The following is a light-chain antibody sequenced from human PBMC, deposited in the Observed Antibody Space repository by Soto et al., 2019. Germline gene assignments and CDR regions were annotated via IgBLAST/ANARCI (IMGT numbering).Light chain of an antibody. J-gene: IGKJ2*02. CDR3: QQYGSSPST. V-gene: IGKV3-20*01. CDR1: QSVSSSY. CDR2: DAS. Sequence: EIVLTQSPGTLSLFPGERATLSCRASQSVSSSYLAWYQQKPGQAPRLLIYDASSRATGIPDRFSGSGSGTDFTLTISRLEPEDFAVYYCQQYGSSPSTFGQGTKLEIK.